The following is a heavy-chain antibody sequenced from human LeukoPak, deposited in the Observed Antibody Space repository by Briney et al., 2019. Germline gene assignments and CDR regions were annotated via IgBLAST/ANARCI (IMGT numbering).Heavy chain of an antibody. CDR2: IYSGGST. Sequence: GGSLRLSCAASGFTVSSNYMSWVRQAPGKGLEWVSLIYSGGSTYYADSVKGRFTISRDNSKNTVYLQMNSLRAEDTAVYYCAREWRSGGWYALYLDYWGQGTLVTVSS. V-gene: IGHV3-53*01. D-gene: IGHD6-19*01. CDR1: GFTVSSNY. J-gene: IGHJ4*02. CDR3: AREWRSGGWYALYLDY.